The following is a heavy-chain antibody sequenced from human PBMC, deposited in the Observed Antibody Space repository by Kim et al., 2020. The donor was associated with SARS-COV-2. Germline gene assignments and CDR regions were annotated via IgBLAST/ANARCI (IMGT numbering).Heavy chain of an antibody. CDR2: IWYDGSNK. V-gene: IGHV3-33*06. Sequence: GGSLRLSCAASGFTFSSYGMHWVRQAPGKGLEWVAVIWYDGSNKYYADSVKGRFTISRDNSKNTLYLQMNSLRAEDTAVYYCAKPYYDFWSGYRRSYYYGMDVWGQGTTVTVSS. D-gene: IGHD3-3*01. CDR3: AKPYYDFWSGYRRSYYYGMDV. CDR1: GFTFSSYG. J-gene: IGHJ6*02.